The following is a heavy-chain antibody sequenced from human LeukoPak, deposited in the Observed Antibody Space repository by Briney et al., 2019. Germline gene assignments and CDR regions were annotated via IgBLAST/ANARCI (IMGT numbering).Heavy chain of an antibody. Sequence: GESLKTSCKGSGYSFTSYWIGWVRQMPGKGLEWMGIIYPGDSDTRYSPSFQGQVTISADKSISTAYLQWSSLRASDTAMYYCARQMYDRSNYYPPDYWGQGTLVTVSS. J-gene: IGHJ4*02. D-gene: IGHD3-22*01. CDR1: GYSFTSYW. V-gene: IGHV5-51*01. CDR3: ARQMYDRSNYYPPDY. CDR2: IYPGDSDT.